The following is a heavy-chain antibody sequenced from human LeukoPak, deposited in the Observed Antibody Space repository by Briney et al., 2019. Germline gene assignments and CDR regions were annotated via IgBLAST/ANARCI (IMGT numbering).Heavy chain of an antibody. CDR1: GYTFSGYY. CDR2: INPNNGGT. J-gene: IGHJ4*02. D-gene: IGHD3-22*01. V-gene: IGHV1-2*02. CDR3: AREYYYDSSGSLYYFDY. Sequence: ASVKVSCKASGYTFSGYYIHWMRQAPGQGLEWMGWINPNNGGTNYAQKLQGRVTMTTDTSTSTAYMELRSLRSDDTAVYYCAREYYYDSSGSLYYFDYWGQGTLVTVSS.